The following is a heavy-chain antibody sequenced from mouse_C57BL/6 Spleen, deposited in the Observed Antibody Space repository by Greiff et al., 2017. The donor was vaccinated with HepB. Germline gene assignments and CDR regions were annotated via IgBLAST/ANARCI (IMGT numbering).Heavy chain of an antibody. D-gene: IGHD3-3*01. CDR3: ARGEDEWAV. V-gene: IGHV5-4*01. Sequence: EVQLVESGGGLVKPGGSLKLSCAASGFTFSSYAMSWVRQTPEKRLEWVATISDGGSYTYYPDNVKGRFTISRDNAKNNLYLQMSHLKSEDTAMYYCARGEDEWAVWGQGTTLTVSS. CDR2: ISDGGSYT. J-gene: IGHJ2*01. CDR1: GFTFSSYA.